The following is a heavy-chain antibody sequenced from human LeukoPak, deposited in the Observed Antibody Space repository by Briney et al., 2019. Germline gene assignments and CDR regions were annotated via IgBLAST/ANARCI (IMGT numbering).Heavy chain of an antibody. CDR1: GYIFTHNW. J-gene: IGHJ4*02. CDR2: IYPGDSDT. Sequence: GESLKISCKGSGYIFTHNWLGWVRQMPGKGLEWMGIIYPGDSDTRYSPSFEGQVTISVDKSSGTAYLQWSSLKASDTAMYYCARQTRDGSGSRGYFLDFWGQGTLVTVSS. V-gene: IGHV5-51*01. D-gene: IGHD3-10*01. CDR3: ARQTRDGSGSRGYFLDF.